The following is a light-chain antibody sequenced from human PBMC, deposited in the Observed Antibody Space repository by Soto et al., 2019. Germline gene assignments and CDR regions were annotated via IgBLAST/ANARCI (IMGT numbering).Light chain of an antibody. V-gene: IGLV2-14*03. CDR1: SSDVGAYNF. J-gene: IGLJ1*01. Sequence: QSALTQPASVSGSPGQSITISCTGTSSDVGAYNFVSWHQQHPGKAPKLMIYNVYDRPSGISYRFSGSKSGNTASLTISGLQGEDEADYYCSAYTVSRTYVFGTGTKVPXL. CDR2: NVY. CDR3: SAYTVSRTYV.